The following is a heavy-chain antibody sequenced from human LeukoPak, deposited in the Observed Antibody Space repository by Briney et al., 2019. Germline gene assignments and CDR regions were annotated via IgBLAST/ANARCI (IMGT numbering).Heavy chain of an antibody. Sequence: SETLSLTCAVYVDSFSNYYWNWIRQTPGKGLEWIGEVNESGGTNINPSLRSRVILPVDTSKNQFSLKLISMTAADTAIYYCARGQGATVPQVGKNWFDPWGQGTWVIVSS. CDR2: VNESGGT. CDR1: VDSFSNYY. V-gene: IGHV4-34*01. D-gene: IGHD1-26*01. CDR3: ARGQGATVPQVGKNWFDP. J-gene: IGHJ5*02.